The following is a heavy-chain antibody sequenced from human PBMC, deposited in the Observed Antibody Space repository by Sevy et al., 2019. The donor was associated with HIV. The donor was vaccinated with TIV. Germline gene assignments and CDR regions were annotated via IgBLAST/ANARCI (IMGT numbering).Heavy chain of an antibody. Sequence: GGSLRLSCAASGFTFSSYAMHWVRQAPGKGLEWVAVISYDGSNKYYADSVKGRFTISRDNSKNTLYLQMNSLRAEDTAVDYCAGETPAYCGGGSCYSYLDYWGQGTLVTVSS. CDR3: AGETPAYCGGGSCYSYLDY. D-gene: IGHD2-15*01. J-gene: IGHJ4*02. V-gene: IGHV3-30-3*01. CDR2: ISYDGSNK. CDR1: GFTFSSYA.